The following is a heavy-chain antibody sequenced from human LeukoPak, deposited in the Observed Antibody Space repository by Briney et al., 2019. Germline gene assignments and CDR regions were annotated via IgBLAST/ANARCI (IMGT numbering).Heavy chain of an antibody. Sequence: PGGSLRLSCAASGFSFSTYDMHWVRQAPGKGLEWVAVISSDGSHKYWADSVKGRFTISRDNSKNTVYLQMNSLRAEDTAVYYCATDKGPSSWYENDYWGQGTLVTVSS. CDR2: ISSDGSHK. V-gene: IGHV3-30*03. J-gene: IGHJ4*02. CDR3: ATDKGPSSWYENDY. D-gene: IGHD6-13*01. CDR1: GFSFSTYD.